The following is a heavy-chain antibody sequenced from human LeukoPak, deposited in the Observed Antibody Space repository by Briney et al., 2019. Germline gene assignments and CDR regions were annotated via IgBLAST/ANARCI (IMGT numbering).Heavy chain of an antibody. Sequence: GGSLRLSCAASGFTVRSNYMSWVRQAPGKGLEWVSVIYSGGSTYYADSVKGRFTISRDNSKNTLYLQMNSLRAEDTAVYYCASLGFFYGSGPYVTWGQGTLVTVSS. CDR3: ASLGFFYGSGPYVT. D-gene: IGHD3-10*01. CDR1: GFTVRSNY. V-gene: IGHV3-53*01. CDR2: IYSGGST. J-gene: IGHJ5*02.